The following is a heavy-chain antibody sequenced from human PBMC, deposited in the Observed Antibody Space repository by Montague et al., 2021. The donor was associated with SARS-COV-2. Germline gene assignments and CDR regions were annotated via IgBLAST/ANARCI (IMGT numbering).Heavy chain of an antibody. D-gene: IGHD3-22*01. CDR3: ARSLFYYDPRGYPSGGRWFDP. CDR1: GGSFRGYY. V-gene: IGHV4-34*01. CDR2: INDSGST. Sequence: SETLSLTCAVYGGSFRGYYWYWIRQPPGRGLEWIGEINDSGSTDYNPSLKSRVIMSVDTSKNQFSLRLISLTAADTAMYYCARSLFYYDPRGYPSGGRWFDPWGQGTLVIVSS. J-gene: IGHJ5*02.